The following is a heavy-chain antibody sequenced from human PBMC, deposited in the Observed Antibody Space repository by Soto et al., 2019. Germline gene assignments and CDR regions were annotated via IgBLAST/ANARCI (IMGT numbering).Heavy chain of an antibody. Sequence: QVQLEQSGAEVKRPGSSVKVSCKTSGGNYNTYPISWVRQAPGHRLEWMGKIIPIFGTPDYAQKFQGRVTINADEATTTVYMELRSLKSDDSAVYYCPRDSRLWGTTGWKRENLFDIWGQGTMVTVPS. CDR3: PRDSRLWGTTGWKRENLFDI. D-gene: IGHD3-16*01. CDR1: GGNYNTYP. J-gene: IGHJ3*02. CDR2: IIPIFGTP. V-gene: IGHV1-69*18.